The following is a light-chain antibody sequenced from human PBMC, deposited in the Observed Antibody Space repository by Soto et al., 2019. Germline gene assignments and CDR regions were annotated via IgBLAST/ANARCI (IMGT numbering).Light chain of an antibody. CDR3: QQSYSTPFT. V-gene: IGKV1-39*01. J-gene: IGKJ3*01. Sequence: DIQMTQSPSSLSASVGDRVTITCRASQSISSYLNWYQQKPGKAPKLLIYAASSLQSGVPSRFSVSGSGTDFTLNISSLQPEDFATYYCQQSYSTPFTFGPGTKVDIK. CDR2: AAS. CDR1: QSISSY.